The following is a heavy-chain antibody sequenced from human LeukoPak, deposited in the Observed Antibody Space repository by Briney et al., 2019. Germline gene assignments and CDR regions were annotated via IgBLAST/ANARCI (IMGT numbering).Heavy chain of an antibody. V-gene: IGHV3-30*01. CDR2: ISYDGSNK. J-gene: IGHJ4*02. Sequence: GGSLRLSCAASGFTFSSYAMHWVRQAPGKGLEWVAVISYDGSNKYYADSVKGRFTISRDNSKNTLYLQMNCLRAEDTAVYYCARAYVSSGYYEGLDYWGQGTLVTVSS. CDR1: GFTFSSYA. D-gene: IGHD3-22*01. CDR3: ARAYVSSGYYEGLDY.